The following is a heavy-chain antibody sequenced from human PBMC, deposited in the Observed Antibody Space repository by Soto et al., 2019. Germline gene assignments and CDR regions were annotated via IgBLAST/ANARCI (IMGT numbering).Heavy chain of an antibody. Sequence: SVKVSCKGSGNTFTYVYLHWVRQAPGQALEWMGWITPFNGNTKYAQKFQDRVTFTGDTSLNTAYMELSSLRSDDTAVYYCAREGRGKKAGYNGLVSLGYWGQGTLVTVSS. J-gene: IGHJ4*02. CDR1: GNTFTYVY. D-gene: IGHD2-2*02. CDR3: AREGRGKKAGYNGLVSLGY. CDR2: ITPFNGNT. V-gene: IGHV1-45*02.